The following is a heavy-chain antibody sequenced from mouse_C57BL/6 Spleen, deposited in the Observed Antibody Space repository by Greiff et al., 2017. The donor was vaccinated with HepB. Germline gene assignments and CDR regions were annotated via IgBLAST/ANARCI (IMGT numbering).Heavy chain of an antibody. D-gene: IGHD2-4*01. CDR1: GFTFSDYG. Sequence: EVMLVESGGGLVKPGGSLKLSCAASGFTFSDYGMHWVRQAPEKGLEWVAYISSGSSTIYYADTVKGRFTISRDTAKNTLFLQMTSLRSEDTAMYYCARKYDYDRDWYFDVWGTGTTVTVSS. V-gene: IGHV5-17*01. CDR3: ARKYDYDRDWYFDV. J-gene: IGHJ1*03. CDR2: ISSGSSTI.